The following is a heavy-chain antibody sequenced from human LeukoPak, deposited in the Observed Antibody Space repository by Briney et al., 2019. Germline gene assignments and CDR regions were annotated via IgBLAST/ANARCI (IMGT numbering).Heavy chain of an antibody. D-gene: IGHD3-10*01. CDR1: GDSITSYY. CDR3: AKHRFGEPRFDN. CDR2: IFHTGNT. J-gene: IGHJ4*02. Sequence: SETLSLTCTVSGDSITSYYWSWIRQPPGEGLEWIGYIFHTGNTNYNPSLKSRVSMSLDTSKSQISLRLNSVTAADTAVYYCAKHRFGEPRFDNWGQGSLVSVSS. V-gene: IGHV4-59*08.